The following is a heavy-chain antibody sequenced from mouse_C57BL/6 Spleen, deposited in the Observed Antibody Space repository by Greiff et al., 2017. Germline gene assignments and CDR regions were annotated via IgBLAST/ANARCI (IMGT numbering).Heavy chain of an antibody. CDR3: ARGPWVAY. Sequence: VQLQQSGAELVKPGASVKISCKASGYAFSSYWMNWGKQRPGKGLEWIGQIYPGDGDTNYNGKYKGKATLTADKSSSTAYMQLSSLTSEDSAVYFCARGPWVAYWGQGTLVTVSA. CDR1: GYAFSSYW. V-gene: IGHV1-80*01. J-gene: IGHJ3*01. CDR2: IYPGDGDT.